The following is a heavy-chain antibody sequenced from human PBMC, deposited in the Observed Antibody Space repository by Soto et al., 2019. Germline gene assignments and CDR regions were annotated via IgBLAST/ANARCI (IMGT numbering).Heavy chain of an antibody. D-gene: IGHD1-1*01. CDR3: ARRKAGSRNHNYYYYGLDV. J-gene: IGHJ6*01. CDR2: LYSGGSA. Sequence: EVQLVETGGGLIQPGGSLRLSCAASGFSVSNNYMTWVRQAPGKGLEWVSILYSGGSAYYSDSVKDRFTISRDNSKNTLYLHINGLRAEDTAVYYCARRKAGSRNHNYYYYGLDVWGQGTTVTVSS. CDR1: GFSVSNNY. V-gene: IGHV3-53*02.